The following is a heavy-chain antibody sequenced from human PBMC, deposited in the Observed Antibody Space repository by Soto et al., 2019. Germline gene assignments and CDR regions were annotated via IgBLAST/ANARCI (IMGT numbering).Heavy chain of an antibody. CDR1: GFTFSSYA. V-gene: IGHV3-23*01. CDR3: AKCNEGYNYGSLDY. J-gene: IGHJ4*02. Sequence: EVQLLESGGGLVQPGGSLRLSCAASGFTFSSYAMSWVRQAPGKGLEWVSAISGSGGSTYYADSVKGRFTISRDNSENTLYLQMNSLRAEDTAVYYCAKCNEGYNYGSLDYWGQGTLVTVSS. CDR2: ISGSGGST. D-gene: IGHD5-18*01.